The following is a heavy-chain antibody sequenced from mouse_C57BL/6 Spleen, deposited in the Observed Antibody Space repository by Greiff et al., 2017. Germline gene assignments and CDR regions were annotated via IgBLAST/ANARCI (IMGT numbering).Heavy chain of an antibody. CDR2: INPNYGTT. CDR1: GYSFTDYN. J-gene: IGHJ3*01. D-gene: IGHD2-4*01. V-gene: IGHV1-39*01. Sequence: EVQLQQSGPELVKPGASVKISCKASGYSFTDYNMNWVKQSNGKSLEWFGVINPNYGTTSYNQKFKGKATLTVDQSSSSAYMPLNSLTSEDSAVYYGAKLYDYDCLFSYWGQGTLVTVAA. CDR3: AKLYDYDCLFSY.